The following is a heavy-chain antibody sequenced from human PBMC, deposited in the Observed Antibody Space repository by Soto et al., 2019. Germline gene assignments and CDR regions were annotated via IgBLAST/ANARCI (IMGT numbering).Heavy chain of an antibody. CDR1: GFTFSSYA. CDR3: AYSSGWYYFDY. CDR2: ISGSGGNT. V-gene: IGHV3-23*01. J-gene: IGHJ4*02. D-gene: IGHD6-19*01. Sequence: EVQLLESGGGLVQPGGSLRLSCAASGFTFSSYAMSWVRQAPGKGLEWVSGISGSGGNTFYADSVKGRFTISRDNSKISLYLQMNRLRAEDTAVYYCAYSSGWYYFDYWGQGTVVTVSS.